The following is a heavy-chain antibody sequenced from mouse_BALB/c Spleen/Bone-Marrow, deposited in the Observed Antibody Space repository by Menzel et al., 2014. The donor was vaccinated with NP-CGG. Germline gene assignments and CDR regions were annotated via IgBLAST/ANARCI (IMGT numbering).Heavy chain of an antibody. CDR3: ARGNPLYAMDY. CDR2: INPSTDYT. CDR1: GYTFTSYW. D-gene: IGHD2-1*01. Sequence: QVQLQQSGAELAKPGASVKMSCKASGYTFTSYWMHWVKQRPGQGLEWIGYINPSTDYTDYNQKFNDKATLTADKSSSTAYMQLSSLTSKDSAVYYCARGNPLYAMDYWGQGTSVTVPS. V-gene: IGHV1-7*01. J-gene: IGHJ4*01.